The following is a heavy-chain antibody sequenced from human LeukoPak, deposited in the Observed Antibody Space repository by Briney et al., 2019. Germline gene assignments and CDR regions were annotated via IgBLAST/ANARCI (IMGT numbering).Heavy chain of an antibody. CDR3: ARGRLWCGVYDW. CDR1: GFTFSSHG. J-gene: IGHJ4*02. D-gene: IGHD3-10*01. Sequence: GGSLRLSCAASGFTFSSHGMSWVRQAPGKGLDWVANIHEDGSEKYYVDSVKGRFTISRDNAKNSLYLQMNSLRAEDTAVYYCARGRLWCGVYDWWGQGTLVTVSS. CDR2: IHEDGSEK. V-gene: IGHV3-7*05.